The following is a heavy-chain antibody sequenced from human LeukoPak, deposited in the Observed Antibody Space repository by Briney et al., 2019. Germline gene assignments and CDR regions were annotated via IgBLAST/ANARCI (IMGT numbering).Heavy chain of an antibody. V-gene: IGHV4-39*07. Sequence: SETLSLTCTVSGGSISSSSYYWGWIRQPPGKGLEWIGSIYYSRSTYYNPSLKSRVTISVDTSKNQFSLKLSSVTAADTAVYYCARGAPADYYYYYMDVWGKGTTVTVSS. CDR2: IYYSRST. CDR3: ARGAPADYYYYYMDV. J-gene: IGHJ6*03. CDR1: GGSISSSSYY.